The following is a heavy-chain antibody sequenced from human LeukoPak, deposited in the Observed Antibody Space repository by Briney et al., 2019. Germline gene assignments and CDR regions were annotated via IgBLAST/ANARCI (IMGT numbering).Heavy chain of an antibody. V-gene: IGHV3-23*01. CDR2: ISGSGGST. CDR1: GFTFSSYA. CDR3: TTRPTYYYYYMDV. Sequence: PGGSLRLSCAASGFTFSSYAMSWVRQAPGKGLEWVSAISGSGGSTYYADSVKGRFTISRDNSKNTLYLQMNSLKTEDTAVYYCTTRPTYYYYYMDVWGKGTTVTISS. J-gene: IGHJ6*03. D-gene: IGHD1-14*01.